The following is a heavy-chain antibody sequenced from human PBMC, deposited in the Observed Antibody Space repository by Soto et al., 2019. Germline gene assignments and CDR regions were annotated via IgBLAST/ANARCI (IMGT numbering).Heavy chain of an antibody. CDR3: AREYCGGDCYAFDI. Sequence: QVQLQESGPGLVKPSETLSLTCTVSGGSINSYYWSWIRQPPGKGLEWIGYIHYSGSTKYNSSLRSRVTISAETSKHQFSLKLSSVTAADTAVYYCAREYCGGDCYAFDIWGQGTMVTVSS. V-gene: IGHV4-59*01. J-gene: IGHJ3*02. CDR1: GGSINSYY. CDR2: IHYSGST. D-gene: IGHD2-21*02.